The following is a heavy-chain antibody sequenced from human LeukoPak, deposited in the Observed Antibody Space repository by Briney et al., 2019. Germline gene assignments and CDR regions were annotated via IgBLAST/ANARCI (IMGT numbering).Heavy chain of an antibody. CDR1: GFTFSSYA. J-gene: IGHJ4*02. V-gene: IGHV3-23*01. Sequence: GGFLRLSCAASGFTFSSYAMSWVRQAPGKGLEWVSAISGSGGSTYYADSVKGRFTISRDNSKNTLYLQMNSLRAEDTAVYYCAKYDFWSGYYGDYWGQGTLVTVSS. D-gene: IGHD3-3*01. CDR3: AKYDFWSGYYGDY. CDR2: ISGSGGST.